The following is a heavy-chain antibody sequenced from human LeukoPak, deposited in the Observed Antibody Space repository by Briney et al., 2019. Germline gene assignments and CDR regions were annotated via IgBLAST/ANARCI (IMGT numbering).Heavy chain of an antibody. CDR3: ATSTYCSGGSCYSRTFQY. J-gene: IGHJ4*02. D-gene: IGHD2-15*01. V-gene: IGHV3-74*01. CDR1: GFTFSSYW. Sequence: GGSLRLSCAASGFTFSSYWMHWVRQAPGKGLVWVSRINSDGSSTNYVDSVKGRFTISRDNAKNTLYLQMNSLRAEDTAVYYCATSTYCSGGSCYSRTFQYWGQGTLVTVSS. CDR2: INSDGSST.